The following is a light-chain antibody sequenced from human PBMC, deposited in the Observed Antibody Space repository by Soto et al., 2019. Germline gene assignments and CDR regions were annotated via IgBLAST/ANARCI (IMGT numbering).Light chain of an antibody. J-gene: IGLJ1*01. Sequence: QSALTQPASVSGSPGQSITISCTVTSSDVGSYNLVSWYQQHPAKAPKLMIYEGSQRPSAVSNRFSGSQSGNAASLTISGLQAEDEADYYCCSYAGSGTYVFGSGTKVTVL. CDR2: EGS. CDR3: CSYAGSGTYV. CDR1: SSDVGSYNL. V-gene: IGLV2-23*01.